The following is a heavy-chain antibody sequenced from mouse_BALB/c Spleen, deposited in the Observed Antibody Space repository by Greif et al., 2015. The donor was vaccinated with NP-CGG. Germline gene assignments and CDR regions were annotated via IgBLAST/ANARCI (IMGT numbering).Heavy chain of an antibody. Sequence: QVHVKQSGAELMKPGASVKISCKATGYTFSSYWIEWVKQRPGHGLEWIGEILPGSGSTNYNEKFKGKATFTADTSSNTAYMQLSSLTSEDSAVYYCARWYYGYDGFAYWGQGTLVTVSA. CDR3: ARWYYGYDGFAY. J-gene: IGHJ3*01. D-gene: IGHD2-2*01. CDR1: GYTFSSYW. CDR2: ILPGSGST. V-gene: IGHV1-9*01.